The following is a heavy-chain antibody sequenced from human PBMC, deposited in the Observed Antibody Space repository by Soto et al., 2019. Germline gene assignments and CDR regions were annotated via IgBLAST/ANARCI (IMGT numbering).Heavy chain of an antibody. D-gene: IGHD3-10*01. CDR2: ISTYNANT. J-gene: IGHJ4*02. V-gene: IGHV1-18*01. CDR3: AREPYGSGTHYDY. Sequence: QVQLVQSGAEVQKPGASVKVSCKASGYTFTKYGITWVRQAPGQRLEWMGWISTYNANTNYAQKLQGRVTMAIDTSTSTAYMELRSLRSDDTDVYYCAREPYGSGTHYDYWGQGTLVTVSS. CDR1: GYTFTKYG.